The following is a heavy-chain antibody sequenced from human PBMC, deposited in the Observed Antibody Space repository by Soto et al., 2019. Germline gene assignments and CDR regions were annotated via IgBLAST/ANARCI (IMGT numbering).Heavy chain of an antibody. Sequence: GSLRLSCAASGFTFSSYSMNWVRQAPGKGLEWVSSISSSSSYIYYADSVKGRFTISRDNAKNSLYLQMNSLRAEDTAVYYCARDGAIHAFDIWGQGTMVTVPS. CDR2: ISSSSSYI. D-gene: IGHD1-26*01. CDR1: GFTFSSYS. V-gene: IGHV3-21*01. CDR3: ARDGAIHAFDI. J-gene: IGHJ3*02.